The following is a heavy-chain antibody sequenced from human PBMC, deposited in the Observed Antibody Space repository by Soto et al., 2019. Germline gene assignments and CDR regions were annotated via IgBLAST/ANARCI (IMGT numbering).Heavy chain of an antibody. Sequence: QVQLVESGGGVVQPGRSLRLSCAASGFTFSTYGMQWVRQAPGKGLEWVAVISYDGYLKYYVDAVKGRFTVARDNSKNTLFVEMNSLRVEDTAVYFCAKDFKVSGSHYGTLNYYYGMDVWGQGTTVTVSS. J-gene: IGHJ6*02. V-gene: IGHV3-30*18. D-gene: IGHD3-10*01. CDR2: ISYDGYLK. CDR3: AKDFKVSGSHYGTLNYYYGMDV. CDR1: GFTFSTYG.